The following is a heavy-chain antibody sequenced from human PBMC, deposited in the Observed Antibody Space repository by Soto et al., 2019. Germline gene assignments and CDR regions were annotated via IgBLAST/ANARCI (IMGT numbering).Heavy chain of an antibody. CDR3: ARHGVAALQFDS. D-gene: IGHD6-25*01. V-gene: IGHV4-39*01. Sequence: QLQLQESGPGLVKPSETLSLTCTVSVGSISSSSYYWGWIRQPPGKGLEWIGSIYYTGSTYYSPSLKSRVTISVDTSKNQFSLKLSSVNAADTAVYYCARHGVAALQFDSWGQGTLVTASS. CDR1: VGSISSSSYY. CDR2: IYYTGST. J-gene: IGHJ4*02.